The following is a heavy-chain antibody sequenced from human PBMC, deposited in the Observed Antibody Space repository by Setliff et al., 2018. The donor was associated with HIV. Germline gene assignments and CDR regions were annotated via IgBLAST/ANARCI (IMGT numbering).Heavy chain of an antibody. V-gene: IGHV5-51*01. CDR3: ARQSDSSCYYNRGHNWFDP. CDR2: IYPGDSDT. D-gene: IGHD3-22*01. Sequence: PGESLKISCKGSGYSFTSYWIGWVRQMPGKGLEWMGIIYPGDSDTRYSPSFQGQVTISADKSISTAYLQWSSLKASDTAMYYCARQSDSSCYYNRGHNWFDPWGQGTMVTVSS. J-gene: IGHJ5*02. CDR1: GYSFTSYW.